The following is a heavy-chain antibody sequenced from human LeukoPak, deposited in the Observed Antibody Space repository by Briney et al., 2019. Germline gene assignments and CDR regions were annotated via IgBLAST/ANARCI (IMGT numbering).Heavy chain of an antibody. D-gene: IGHD2-2*01. CDR3: AREGDIVVVPAAKRSFDY. Sequence: GASVKVSCKASGYTFTSYYMHWVRQAPGQGLEWMGIINPSGGSTSYAQKFQGRVTMTRDTSTSTVYMELSSLRSEDTAVYYCAREGDIVVVPAAKRSFDYWGRGTLVTVSS. CDR1: GYTFTSYY. J-gene: IGHJ4*02. CDR2: INPSGGST. V-gene: IGHV1-46*01.